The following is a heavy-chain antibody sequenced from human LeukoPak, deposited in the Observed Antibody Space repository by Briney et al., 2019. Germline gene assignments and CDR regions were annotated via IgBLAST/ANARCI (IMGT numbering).Heavy chain of an antibody. CDR1: GFTFSSYA. CDR3: AREYGDYGNQPSHYYYYYGMDV. Sequence: GRSLRLSCAASGFTFSSYAMHWVRQAPGKGLEWVAVISYDGSNKYYADSVKGRFTISRDNSKNTLYLQMNSLRAEDTAVYYCAREYGDYGNQPSHYYYYYGMDVWGQGTTVTVSS. J-gene: IGHJ6*02. D-gene: IGHD4-17*01. CDR2: ISYDGSNK. V-gene: IGHV3-30-3*01.